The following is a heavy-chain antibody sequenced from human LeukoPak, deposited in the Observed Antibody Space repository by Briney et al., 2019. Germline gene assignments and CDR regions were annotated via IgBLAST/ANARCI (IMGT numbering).Heavy chain of an antibody. CDR1: GYTFISYY. CDR3: ARAEVIVGTTGFDY. D-gene: IGHD1-26*01. V-gene: IGHV1-46*01. Sequence: ASVKVSCKASGYTFISYYMHWVRQAPGQGLEWMGIINTSGGSTNYAQKFQGRVTMTRDTSTSTVYMELSSLRSEDTAVYYCARAEVIVGTTGFDYWGQGTLVTVSS. J-gene: IGHJ4*02. CDR2: INTSGGST.